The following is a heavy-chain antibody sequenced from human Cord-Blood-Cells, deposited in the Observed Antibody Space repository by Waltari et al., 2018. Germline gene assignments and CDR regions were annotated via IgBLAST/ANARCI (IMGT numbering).Heavy chain of an antibody. CDR3: AREARGAFDI. V-gene: IGHV4-30-4*01. CDR1: GGSLSRGAYY. D-gene: IGHD3-16*01. Sequence: QVQLQESGPGLVKPSQTLSLTCTVSGGSLSRGAYYWSWLRQPPGKGLEWIGYIYYCGSTYYNPSLKSRVTISVDTSKNQFSLKLSSVTAADTAVYYCAREARGAFDIWGQGTMVTVSS. CDR2: IYYCGST. J-gene: IGHJ3*02.